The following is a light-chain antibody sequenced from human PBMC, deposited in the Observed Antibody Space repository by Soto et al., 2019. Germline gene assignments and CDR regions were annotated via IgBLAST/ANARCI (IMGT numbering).Light chain of an antibody. V-gene: IGKV3-20*01. CDR1: QSVGRNY. J-gene: IGKJ1*01. CDR3: QRYGTSPWA. CDR2: AAS. Sequence: EIVLTQFPGTLSLSPGERATLSCRASQSVGRNYVAWYQQKPGQAPRVIIYAASNRASGIPDRFSGSGSGSDFTLSMSRLEPEDVAVYYCQRYGTSPWAFGQGTKVEIK.